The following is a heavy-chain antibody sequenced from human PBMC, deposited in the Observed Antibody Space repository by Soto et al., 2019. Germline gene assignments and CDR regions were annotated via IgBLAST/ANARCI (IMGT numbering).Heavy chain of an antibody. CDR3: ARGEEYCSGGSCYYFDY. V-gene: IGHV3-13*01. Sequence: EVQLVESGGGLVQPGGSLRLSCAASGFTFSSYDMHWVRQATGKGLEWVSAIGTAGDTYYPGSVKGRFTISRENAKNSLYLQMNSLRAEDTAVYYCARGEEYCSGGSCYYFDYWGQGTLVTVSS. J-gene: IGHJ4*02. CDR1: GFTFSSYD. CDR2: IGTAGDT. D-gene: IGHD2-15*01.